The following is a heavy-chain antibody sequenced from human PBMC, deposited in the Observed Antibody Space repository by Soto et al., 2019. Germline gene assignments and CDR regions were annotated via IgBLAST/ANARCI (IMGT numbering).Heavy chain of an antibody. Sequence: GGSLRLSCAASGFTFSSYAMSWVRQAPGKGLEWVSAISGSGGSTYYADSVKGRFTISRDNSKNTLYLQMNSLRAEDTAVYYCAKDNSPSIAAAGKMFDYWGQGTLVTVSS. D-gene: IGHD6-13*01. CDR1: GFTFSSYA. J-gene: IGHJ4*02. CDR3: AKDNSPSIAAAGKMFDY. CDR2: ISGSGGST. V-gene: IGHV3-23*01.